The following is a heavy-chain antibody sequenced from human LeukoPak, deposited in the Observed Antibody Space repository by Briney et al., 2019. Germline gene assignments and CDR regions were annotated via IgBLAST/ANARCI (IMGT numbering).Heavy chain of an antibody. Sequence: ASVKVSYKVSGYTLTELPMRWVRQAPGKGLEWMGGFDPEDGETFYAQKFQGRVTMTEDTSTDTAYMELSSLRSEDTAVYYCATDYYSDSSGSYYTVDYLGQGTLVTVSS. CDR3: ATDYYSDSSGSYYTVDY. J-gene: IGHJ4*02. V-gene: IGHV1-24*01. CDR1: GYTLTELP. D-gene: IGHD3-22*01. CDR2: FDPEDGET.